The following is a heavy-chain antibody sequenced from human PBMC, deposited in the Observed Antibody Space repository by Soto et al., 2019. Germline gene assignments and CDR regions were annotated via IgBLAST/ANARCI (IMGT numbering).Heavy chain of an antibody. J-gene: IGHJ5*02. CDR2: IYYSGST. D-gene: IGHD3-22*01. Sequence: QLQLQESGPGLVKPSETLSLTCTVSGGSISSSSYYWGWIRQPPGKGLEGIGSIYYSGSTYYNPSLKSRVTISVDTSKNQFSLKLSSVTAADTAVYYCARDSSGPQVTWFDPWGQGTLVTVSS. CDR3: ARDSSGPQVTWFDP. V-gene: IGHV4-39*02. CDR1: GGSISSSSYY.